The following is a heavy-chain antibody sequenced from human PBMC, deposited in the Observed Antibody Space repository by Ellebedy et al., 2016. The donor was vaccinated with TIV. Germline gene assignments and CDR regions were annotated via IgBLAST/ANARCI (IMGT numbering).Heavy chain of an antibody. V-gene: IGHV3-30*18. J-gene: IGHJ4*02. D-gene: IGHD2-2*03. CDR1: GFTFSSYG. CDR3: AKVPVGFCNRPFCFYLDD. CDR2: ISSDGSNK. Sequence: GESLKISCAASGFTFSSYGMHWVRQAPSKGPEGVAVISSDGSNKYYADSVKGRFTIPRDNSKNTLYLQMNTLRPEDTAVYYCAKVPVGFCNRPFCFYLDDWGQGTLVSVSS.